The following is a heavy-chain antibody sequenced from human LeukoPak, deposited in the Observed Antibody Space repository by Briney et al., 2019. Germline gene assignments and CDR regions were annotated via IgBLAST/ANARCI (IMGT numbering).Heavy chain of an antibody. Sequence: GSLRLSCAASGFTFSNAWMSWVRQAPGKGLEWVGRIKSKTDGGTTDYAAPVKGRFTISRDDSKNTLYLQMNSLKTEDTAVYYCATDDEVATFQDAFDIWGQGTMVTVSS. CDR1: GFTFSNAW. D-gene: IGHD5-12*01. CDR2: IKSKTDGGTT. CDR3: ATDDEVATFQDAFDI. J-gene: IGHJ3*02. V-gene: IGHV3-15*01.